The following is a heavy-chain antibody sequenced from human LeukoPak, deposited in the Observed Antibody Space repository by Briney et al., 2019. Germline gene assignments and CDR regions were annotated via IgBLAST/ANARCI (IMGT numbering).Heavy chain of an antibody. J-gene: IGHJ5*02. Sequence: PSETLSLTCTVSGGSISSSSYYWSWIRQPPGKGLEWIGEINHSGSTNYNPSLKSRVTISVDTSKNQFSLKLSSVTAADTAVYYCARHPKFTLARRFDPWGQGTLVTVSS. CDR1: GGSISSSSYY. CDR2: INHSGST. V-gene: IGHV4-39*01. CDR3: ARHPKFTLARRFDP.